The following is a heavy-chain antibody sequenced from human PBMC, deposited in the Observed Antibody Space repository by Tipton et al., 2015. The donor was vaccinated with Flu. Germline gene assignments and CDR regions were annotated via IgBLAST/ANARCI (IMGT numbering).Heavy chain of an antibody. J-gene: IGHJ5*02. CDR3: ARRDYSNYVSDPKSWFDP. Sequence: TLSLTCAVYGGSFRAYYWSWIRQPPGKGLEWIGEINHSGSTNYNPSLKSRVTISIDTSKNQFSLKMKSVTASDVAVYYCARRDYSNYVSDPKSWFDPWGQGTLVAVSS. D-gene: IGHD4-11*01. V-gene: IGHV4-34*01. CDR2: INHSGST. CDR1: GGSFRAYY.